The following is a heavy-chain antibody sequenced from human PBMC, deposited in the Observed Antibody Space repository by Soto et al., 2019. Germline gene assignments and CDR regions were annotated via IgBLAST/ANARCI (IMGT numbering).Heavy chain of an antibody. CDR1: GYTFTGYY. CDR2: INPNSGGT. CDR3: ARDMGIAAAGFPPYYYGMDV. V-gene: IGHV1-2*04. D-gene: IGHD6-13*01. Sequence: ASVKVSCKASGYTFTGYYMHWVRQAPGQGLEWMGWINPNSGGTNYAQKSQGWVTMTRDTSISTAYMELRRLRSDDTAVYYCARDMGIAAAGFPPYYYGMDVWGQGTTVTVSS. J-gene: IGHJ6*02.